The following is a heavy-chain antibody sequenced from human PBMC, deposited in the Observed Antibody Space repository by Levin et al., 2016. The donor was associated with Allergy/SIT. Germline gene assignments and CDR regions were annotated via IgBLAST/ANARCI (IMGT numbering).Heavy chain of an antibody. CDR2: IFPSDSDT. J-gene: IGHJ4*02. D-gene: IGHD6-19*01. V-gene: IGHV5-51*01. Sequence: VRQMPGKGLEWMGIIFPSDSDTRYSPSFQGQVTISADKSITTAYLQWDSLKASDTAMYYCARHFKGYDSGWRIDQWGQGTLVTVSS. CDR3: ARHFKGYDSGWRIDQ.